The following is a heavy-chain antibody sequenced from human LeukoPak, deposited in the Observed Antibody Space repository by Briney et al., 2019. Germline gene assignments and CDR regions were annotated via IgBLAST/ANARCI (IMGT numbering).Heavy chain of an antibody. J-gene: IGHJ6*02. CDR2: IKQDGSEK. CDR1: GFTFSSYW. V-gene: IGHV3-7*03. D-gene: IGHD3-10*01. CDR3: ARDRRYGSGSYSGDYYGMDV. Sequence: GGFLRLSCAASGFTFSSYWMSWVRQAPGKGLEWVANIKQDGSEKYYVDSVKGRFTISRDNAKNSLYLQMNSLRAEDTAVYYCARDRRYGSGSYSGDYYGMDVWGQGTTVTVSS.